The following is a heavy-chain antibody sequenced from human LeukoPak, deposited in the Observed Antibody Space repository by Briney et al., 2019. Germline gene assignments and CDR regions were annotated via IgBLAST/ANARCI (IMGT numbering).Heavy chain of an antibody. J-gene: IGHJ5*02. CDR2: IYTSGST. CDR1: GGSISSGSYY. D-gene: IGHD3-10*01. Sequence: SETLSLTCTVSGGSISSGSYYWSWIRQPAGKGLEWIGRIYTSGSTNYNPSLKSRVTISVDTSKNQFSLKLSSVTAADTAVYYCARDVTNYGSGSNWFDPWGQGTLVTVSS. CDR3: ARDVTNYGSGSNWFDP. V-gene: IGHV4-61*02.